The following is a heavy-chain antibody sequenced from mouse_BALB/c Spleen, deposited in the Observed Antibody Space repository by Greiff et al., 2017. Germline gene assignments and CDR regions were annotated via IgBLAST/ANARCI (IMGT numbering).Heavy chain of an antibody. CDR3: ANYGNYGGYAMDY. J-gene: IGHJ4*01. CDR2: IWAGGST. D-gene: IGHD2-1*01. V-gene: IGHV2-9*02. Sequence: VHLVESGPGLVAPSQSLSITCTVSGFSLTSYGVHWVRQPPGKGLEWLGVIWAGGSTNYNSALMSRLSISKDNSKSQVFLKMNSLQTDDTAMYYCANYGNYGGYAMDYWGQGTSVTVSS. CDR1: GFSLTSYG.